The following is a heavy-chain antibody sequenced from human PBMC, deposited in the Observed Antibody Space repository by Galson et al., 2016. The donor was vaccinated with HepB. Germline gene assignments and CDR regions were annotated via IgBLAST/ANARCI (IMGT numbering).Heavy chain of an antibody. CDR2: IDRSSSTI. CDR1: GFTFSAYA. D-gene: IGHD3-10*01. CDR3: AREYGQRVNFDC. J-gene: IGHJ4*02. V-gene: IGHV3-48*01. Sequence: SLRLSCAASGFTFSAYAMHWVRQAPGKGLEWVSYIDRSSSTIYYADSVKGRFTISRDNAKNSLYLQMSSLRVEDTAVYYCAREYGQRVNFDCWGQGTLVTVSS.